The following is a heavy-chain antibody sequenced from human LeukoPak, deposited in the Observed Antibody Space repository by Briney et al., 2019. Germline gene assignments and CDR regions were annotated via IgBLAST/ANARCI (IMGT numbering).Heavy chain of an antibody. Sequence: GASVKVSCKASGYTFTSYDINWVRQATGQGLEWMGWMNPNSGNTGYAQKFQGRVTITRNTSISTAYMELSSLRSEDTAVYYCARVQSGDFWSGYYSPNSERAFDIWGQGTMVTVSS. D-gene: IGHD3-3*01. CDR1: GYTFTSYD. V-gene: IGHV1-8*03. CDR3: ARVQSGDFWSGYYSPNSERAFDI. CDR2: MNPNSGNT. J-gene: IGHJ3*02.